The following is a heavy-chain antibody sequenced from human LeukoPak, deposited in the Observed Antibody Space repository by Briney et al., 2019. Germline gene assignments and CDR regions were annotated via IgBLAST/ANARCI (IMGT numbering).Heavy chain of an antibody. D-gene: IGHD5-18*01. CDR2: ISGSGDNT. CDR1: GGTFSSYA. V-gene: IGHV3-23*01. CDR3: AKKRGSNYGDFDY. Sequence: ASVKVSCKASGGTFSSYAMNWVRQAPGKGLEWVSTISGSGDNTYYADSVKGRFTISRDNSKNTLYVQMNSLRAEDTAVYYCAKKRGSNYGDFDYWGQGTLVTVSS. J-gene: IGHJ4*02.